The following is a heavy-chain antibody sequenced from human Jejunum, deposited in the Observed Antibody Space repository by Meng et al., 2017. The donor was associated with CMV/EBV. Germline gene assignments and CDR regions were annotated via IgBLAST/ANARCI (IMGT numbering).Heavy chain of an antibody. D-gene: IGHD6-6*01. Sequence: KTYGYTFTRKGIRWVRKATGQGIEWMGWIRNYNGKKNYVKKIQGRVTMNTDTSTSTAYMELRSLRSDDTAVYYCARGTIAAELFDYWGQGTLVTVSS. CDR2: IRNYNGKK. V-gene: IGHV1-18*01. CDR1: GYTFTRKG. CDR3: ARGTIAAELFDY. J-gene: IGHJ4*02.